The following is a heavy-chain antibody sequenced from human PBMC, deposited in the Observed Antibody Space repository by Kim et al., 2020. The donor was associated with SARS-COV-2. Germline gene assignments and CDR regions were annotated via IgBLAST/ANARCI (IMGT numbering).Heavy chain of an antibody. J-gene: IGHJ4*02. D-gene: IGHD1-1*01. Sequence: SETLSLTCTVSGGSISSSSYYWGWIRQPPGKGLEWIGSIYYSGSTYYNPSLKSRVTISVDTSKNQFSLKLSSVTAADTAVYYCARHGPISTTGEIDYWGQGTLVTVSS. CDR3: ARHGPISTTGEIDY. CDR1: GGSISSSSYY. CDR2: IYYSGST. V-gene: IGHV4-39*01.